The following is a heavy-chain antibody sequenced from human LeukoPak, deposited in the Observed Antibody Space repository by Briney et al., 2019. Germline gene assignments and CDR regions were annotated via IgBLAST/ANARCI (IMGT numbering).Heavy chain of an antibody. CDR1: GFTVNSNY. J-gene: IGHJ4*02. CDR2: VYSGDRT. Sequence: GGSLRLSCAASGFTVNSNYMSCVREAPGKGLEWVSVVYSGDRTYYADSVKGRFTISRDDSTNTLYLLMNSLRAEDTAVYYCARGYLIDYWGQGTLVTVSS. V-gene: IGHV3-66*01. CDR3: ARGYLIDY. D-gene: IGHD1-26*01.